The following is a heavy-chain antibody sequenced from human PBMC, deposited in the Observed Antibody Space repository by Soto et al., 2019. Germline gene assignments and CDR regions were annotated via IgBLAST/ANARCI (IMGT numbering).Heavy chain of an antibody. J-gene: IGHJ4*02. V-gene: IGHV3-30-3*01. CDR1: GFTFSSYA. CDR3: ARDRRGYCSGGSCYSSYFDY. CDR2: ISYDGSNK. Sequence: GGSLRLSCAASGFTFSSYAMHWVRQAPGKGLEWVAVISYDGSNKYYADSVKGRFTISRDNSKNTLYLQMNSLRAEDTAVYYCARDRRGYCSGGSCYSSYFDYWGQGTLVTVSS. D-gene: IGHD2-15*01.